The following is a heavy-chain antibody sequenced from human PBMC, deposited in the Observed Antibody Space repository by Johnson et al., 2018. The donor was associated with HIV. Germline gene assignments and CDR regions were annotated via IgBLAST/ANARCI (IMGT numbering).Heavy chain of an antibody. V-gene: IGHV3-30*03. Sequence: QVQLVESGGGVVRPGGSLRLSCAASGFTFDDYGMTWVRQAPGKGLEWVAVISYDGSNKYYADSVKGRLTISRDNSKNTLYLQMNSLRAEDTAVYYCARGGYYYDSYDAFDIWGQGTMVTVSS. CDR1: GFTFDDYG. D-gene: IGHD3-22*01. CDR2: ISYDGSNK. J-gene: IGHJ3*02. CDR3: ARGGYYYDSYDAFDI.